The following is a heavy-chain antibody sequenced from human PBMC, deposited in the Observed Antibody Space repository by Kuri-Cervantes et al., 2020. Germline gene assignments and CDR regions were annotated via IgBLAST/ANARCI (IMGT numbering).Heavy chain of an antibody. V-gene: IGHV4-34*01. D-gene: IGHD3-9*01. J-gene: IGHJ4*02. CDR2: INHSGST. CDR3: ARGGLRYVDW. Sequence: GSLRLSCAVYGGSFSGYYWSWIRQPLGKGLEWIGEINHSGSTNYNPSLKSRVTISVDTSKNQFSLKLSSVTAADTAVYYCARGGLRYVDWWGQGTLVTVSS. CDR1: GGSFSGYY.